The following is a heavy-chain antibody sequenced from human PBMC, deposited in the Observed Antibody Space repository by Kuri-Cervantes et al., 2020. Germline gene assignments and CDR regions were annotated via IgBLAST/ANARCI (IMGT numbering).Heavy chain of an antibody. CDR3: ARERITMVRGVMRYYYGMDV. CDR1: GFTFSDYY. D-gene: IGHD3-10*01. J-gene: IGHJ6*02. CDR2: ISGSGGST. Sequence: GGSLRLSCAASGFTFSDYYMSWIRQAPGKGLEWVSAISGSGGSTYYADSVKGRFTISRDNAKNSLYLQMISLRDEDTAVYYCARERITMVRGVMRYYYGMDVWGQGTTVTVSS. V-gene: IGHV3-11*04.